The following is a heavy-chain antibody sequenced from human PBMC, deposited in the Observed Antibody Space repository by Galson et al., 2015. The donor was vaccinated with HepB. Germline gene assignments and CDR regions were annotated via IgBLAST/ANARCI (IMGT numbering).Heavy chain of an antibody. Sequence: SLRLSCAASGFTFSNAWMNWVRQAPGKGLEWVGRIKNKADGGTTDYAAPVKGRFTISRDDSKNKLYLQMNSLKTEDTAVYYCSTESPPSPPHIVPTTFDSWGQGTLVTVSS. CDR3: STESPPSPPHIVPTTFDS. CDR2: IKNKADGGTT. V-gene: IGHV3-15*01. J-gene: IGHJ4*02. D-gene: IGHD5-12*01. CDR1: GFTFSNAW.